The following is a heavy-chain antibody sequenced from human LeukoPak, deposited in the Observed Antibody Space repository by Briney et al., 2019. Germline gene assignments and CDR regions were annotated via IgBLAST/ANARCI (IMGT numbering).Heavy chain of an antibody. CDR2: IKQDGSEK. D-gene: IGHD3-22*01. CDR3: AGGSGYLIEY. CDR1: GSTLSRHW. J-gene: IGHJ4*02. Sequence: GGSLRHSCAVPGSTLSRHWMTWVRQAPGKGLQWVANIKQDGSEKQYVDSVKGRFTISRDNVKGSLYLQMDSLRVEDTALYYCAGGSGYLIEYWGQGTLVTVSS. V-gene: IGHV3-7*01.